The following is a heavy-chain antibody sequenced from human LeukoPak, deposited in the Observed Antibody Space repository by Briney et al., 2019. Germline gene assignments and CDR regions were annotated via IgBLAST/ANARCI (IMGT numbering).Heavy chain of an antibody. D-gene: IGHD2-2*02. Sequence: SVKVSCKASGGTFSSYTISWVRQAPGQGLEWMGRIIPILGIANYAQKFQGRVTITADKSTSTAYMELSSLRSEDTAVYYCASDSPYCSSTSCYNFDYWGQGTLVTVSS. V-gene: IGHV1-69*02. CDR1: GGTFSSYT. J-gene: IGHJ4*02. CDR3: ASDSPYCSSTSCYNFDY. CDR2: IIPILGIA.